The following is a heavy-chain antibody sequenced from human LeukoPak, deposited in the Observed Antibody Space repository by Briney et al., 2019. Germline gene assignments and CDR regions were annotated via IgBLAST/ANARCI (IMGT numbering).Heavy chain of an antibody. CDR3: ARRDTSVGAFDI. CDR2: ISAYNGNT. J-gene: IGHJ3*02. D-gene: IGHD4-23*01. Sequence: ASVKVSCKASVYTFTSYGISWVRQAPGQGLEWMGWISAYNGNTNYAQKLQGRVTMTTDTSTSTAYMELRSLRSDDTAVYYCARRDTSVGAFDIWGQGTMVTVSS. V-gene: IGHV1-18*01. CDR1: VYTFTSYG.